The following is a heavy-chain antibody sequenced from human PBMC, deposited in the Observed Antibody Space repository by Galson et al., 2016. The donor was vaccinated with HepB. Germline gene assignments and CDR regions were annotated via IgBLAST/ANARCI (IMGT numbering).Heavy chain of an antibody. CDR1: GFTFSIYG. D-gene: IGHD1-26*01. V-gene: IGHV3-30*18. Sequence: RLSCAASGFTFSIYGRHWIRQAPGKGLGWVATTSSDESVKHYADPVQGRFTISKDNFKNTLYLQMNSLRAEDTAVYYCAKKSPGKELSPPDYWGQGTLVTVSS. CDR3: AKKSPGKELSPPDY. CDR2: TSSDESVK. J-gene: IGHJ4*02.